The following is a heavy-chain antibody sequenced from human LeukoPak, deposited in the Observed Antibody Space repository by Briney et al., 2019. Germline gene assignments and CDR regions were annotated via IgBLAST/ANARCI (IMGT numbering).Heavy chain of an antibody. Sequence: ASVKVSCKASGYTFTGYYMHWVRQAPGQGLEWMGWINPNTGGTNSAQKFQGRVTMTRDTPISTAYMELSRLKSDDTAVYYCASGNSGYDPGFDYWGQGTLVTVSS. CDR2: INPNTGGT. CDR3: ASGNSGYDPGFDY. CDR1: GYTFTGYY. V-gene: IGHV1-2*02. J-gene: IGHJ4*02. D-gene: IGHD5-12*01.